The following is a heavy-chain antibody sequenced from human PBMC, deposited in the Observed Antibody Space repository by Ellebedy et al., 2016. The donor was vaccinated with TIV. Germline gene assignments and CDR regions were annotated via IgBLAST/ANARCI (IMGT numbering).Heavy chain of an antibody. D-gene: IGHD6-19*01. CDR1: GYTFTSYG. Sequence: AASVKVSCKASGYTFTSYGISWVRQAPGQGLEWMGWISAYNGNTNYAQKLQGRVTMTTDTSTSTAYMELRSLRSDDTAVYYCARFGGDPYSSGWYTNYYYYGMDVWGQGTTVTVSS. CDR3: ARFGGDPYSSGWYTNYYYYGMDV. CDR2: ISAYNGNT. V-gene: IGHV1-18*04. J-gene: IGHJ6*02.